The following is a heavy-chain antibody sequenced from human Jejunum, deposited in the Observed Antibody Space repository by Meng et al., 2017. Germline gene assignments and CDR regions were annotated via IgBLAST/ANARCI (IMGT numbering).Heavy chain of an antibody. V-gene: IGHV3-7*04. Sequence: GESLKISCGVSGFTFSNYWISWVRQAPGKGLEWVANIKPDGSEKYYVDSVKGRFTISRDNAKNSLDLQLNSLRGEDTAVYYCARGIGELFDYWGQGTLVTVSS. D-gene: IGHD3-10*01. CDR3: ARGIGELFDY. CDR2: IKPDGSEK. CDR1: GFTFSNYW. J-gene: IGHJ4*02.